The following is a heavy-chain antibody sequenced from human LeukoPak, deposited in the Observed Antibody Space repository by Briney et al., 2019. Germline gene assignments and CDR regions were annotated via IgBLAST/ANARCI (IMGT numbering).Heavy chain of an antibody. CDR1: GYTFTSYA. J-gene: IGHJ3*02. CDR3: AREAHLIVGAQGYAFDI. CDR2: INTNTGNP. V-gene: IGHV7-4-1*02. D-gene: IGHD1-26*01. Sequence: GASVKVSCKASGYTFTSYAMNWVRQAPGQGLEWMGWINTNTGNPTYAQGFTGRFVFSLDTSVSTAYLQISSLKAEDTAVYYCAREAHLIVGAQGYAFDIWGQGTMVTVSS.